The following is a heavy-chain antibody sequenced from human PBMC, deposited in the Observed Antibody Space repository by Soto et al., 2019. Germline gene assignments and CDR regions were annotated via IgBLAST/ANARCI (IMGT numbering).Heavy chain of an antibody. CDR3: ATLAVADYYYGMDV. V-gene: IGHV3-30*03. CDR1: GFTFSSYG. Sequence: QVQLVESGGGVVQPGRSLRLSCAASGFTFSSYGMHWVRQAPGKGLEWVAVISYDGSNKYYADSVKGRFTISRDNSKNTLYLQMNSLRAEDRAVYYCATLAVADYYYGMDVWGQGTTVTVSS. D-gene: IGHD6-19*01. CDR2: ISYDGSNK. J-gene: IGHJ6*02.